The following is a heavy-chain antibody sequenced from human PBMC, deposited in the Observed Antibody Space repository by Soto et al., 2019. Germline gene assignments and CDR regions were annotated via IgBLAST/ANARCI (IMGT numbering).Heavy chain of an antibody. J-gene: IGHJ4*02. Sequence: HPGGSLRLSCAASGFTFSSYAMSWVRQAPGKGLEWVSAISGSGGSTYYADSVKGRFTISRDNSKNTLYLQMNSLRAEDTAVYYCAKKVGVGSGWDYWGQGTLVTVSS. V-gene: IGHV3-23*01. D-gene: IGHD6-19*01. CDR1: GFTFSSYA. CDR3: AKKVGVGSGWDY. CDR2: ISGSGGST.